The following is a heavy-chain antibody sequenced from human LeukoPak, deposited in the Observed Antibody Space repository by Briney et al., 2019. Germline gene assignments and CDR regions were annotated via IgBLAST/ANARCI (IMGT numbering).Heavy chain of an antibody. V-gene: IGHV4-30-4*08. J-gene: IGHJ4*02. D-gene: IGHD3-10*02. CDR1: GGSVSSGSYY. CDR3: ASYFVGNGGRGY. CDR2: VYDSWNN. Sequence: SETLSLTCTVSGGSVSSGSYYWSWIRQPPGKGLEWLGSVYDSWNNYYNPSLESRITMSVDTSKNQYSLRLSSVIAADTAVYYCASYFVGNGGRGYWGQGALVTVSS.